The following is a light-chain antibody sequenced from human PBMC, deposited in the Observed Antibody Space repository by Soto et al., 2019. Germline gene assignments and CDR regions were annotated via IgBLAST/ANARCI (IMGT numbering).Light chain of an antibody. CDR3: QQYYNWPRT. Sequence: EIVLTQSPGTLSLSPGERATPSCRASQSVSNNYLAWYQQKPGQAPRLLIYGASNRATGIPDRFSGSGSGTEFTLTISSLQPEDFAVYYCQQYYNWPRTFGQGTKVDIK. CDR1: QSVSNNY. V-gene: IGKV3-20*01. J-gene: IGKJ1*01. CDR2: GAS.